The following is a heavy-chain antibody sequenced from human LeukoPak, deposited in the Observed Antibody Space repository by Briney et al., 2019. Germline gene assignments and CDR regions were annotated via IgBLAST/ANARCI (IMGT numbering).Heavy chain of an antibody. CDR3: ARDRASFDFWSGYYF. CDR2: ISYSGNT. CDR1: GGSITNYY. D-gene: IGHD3-3*01. Sequence: SETLSLACTVSGGSITNYYWSWIRQPPGKGLEWIGYISYSGNTKYNPSLKSRVTMSVDSSKNPFSLKLSSVTAADTAVYYCARDRASFDFWSGYYFWGQGTLVTVSS. J-gene: IGHJ4*02. V-gene: IGHV4-59*01.